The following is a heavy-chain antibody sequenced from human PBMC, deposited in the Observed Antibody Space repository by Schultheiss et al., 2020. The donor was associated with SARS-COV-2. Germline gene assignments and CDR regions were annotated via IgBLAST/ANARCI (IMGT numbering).Heavy chain of an antibody. Sequence: SETLSLTCAVYGGSFSGYYWSWIRQPPGKGLEWIGEINHSGGTNYNSSLKSRVTISVDTSNNQFSLKLSSVTAADTAVYYCARGTRGDGYHLNYYYYGMDVWGQGTTVTVSS. D-gene: IGHD5-24*01. V-gene: IGHV4-34*01. CDR1: GGSFSGYY. CDR2: INHSGGT. J-gene: IGHJ6*02. CDR3: ARGTRGDGYHLNYYYYGMDV.